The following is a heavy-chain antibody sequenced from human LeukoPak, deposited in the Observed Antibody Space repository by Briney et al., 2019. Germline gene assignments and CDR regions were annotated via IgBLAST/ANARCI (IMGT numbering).Heavy chain of an antibody. D-gene: IGHD2-8*01. CDR1: GFTFSSYA. J-gene: IGHJ4*02. V-gene: IGHV3-23*01. CDR2: ISGSGDNT. Sequence: GGSLRLSCAASGFTFSSYAMSWVRQVSGKGLEWVSVISGSGDNTYYADSVKGRFTISRDNSKNMLYLQMNSLRAEDTAVYYCAKNGVPVRIWGQGTLVTVSS. CDR3: AKNGVPVRI.